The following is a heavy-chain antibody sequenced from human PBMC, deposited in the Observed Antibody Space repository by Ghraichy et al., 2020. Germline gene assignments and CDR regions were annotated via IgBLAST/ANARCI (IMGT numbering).Heavy chain of an antibody. CDR2: FNPNSDTP. V-gene: IGHV1-69*13. CDR3: ARDPRYVWGSFD. Sequence: SVKVSCKTSGGTFSRNAISWVRQAPGQGLEWMGGFNPNSDTPNYARKLQGRVTITADESARTFYMELTSLRSEDTAVYYCARDPRYVWGSFDWGQGTLVTVSS. D-gene: IGHD3-16*01. J-gene: IGHJ4*02. CDR1: GGTFSRNA.